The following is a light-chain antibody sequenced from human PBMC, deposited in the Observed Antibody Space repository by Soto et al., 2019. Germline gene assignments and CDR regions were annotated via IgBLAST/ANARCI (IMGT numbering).Light chain of an antibody. V-gene: IGKV3-20*01. CDR2: GAS. CDR1: QSVSSTY. Sequence: EIVLTQSPGTLSLSPGERATLSCRASQSVSSTYLAWYQQNPGQAPRLLIYGASSRATGIPDSFSGSGSGTDFTLTISRLEPEDFAVYFCQQYGSSSYTFGQRTKLEIK. J-gene: IGKJ2*01. CDR3: QQYGSSSYT.